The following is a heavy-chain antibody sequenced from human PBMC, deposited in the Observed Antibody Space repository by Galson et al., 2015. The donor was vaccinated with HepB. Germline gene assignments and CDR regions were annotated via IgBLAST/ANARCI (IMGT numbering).Heavy chain of an antibody. CDR2: ISAGNGHT. Sequence: SVKVSCKASGYTFTNHVMHWVRQAPGQRPGWMGWISAGNGHTRYSQKFQGRLTITRDTSASTVYMELRSLRSGDTAVYYCARAPYSSGWYNWFDLWGLGTLGSVAS. V-gene: IGHV1-3*01. J-gene: IGHJ5*02. CDR3: ARAPYSSGWYNWFDL. CDR1: GYTFTNHV. D-gene: IGHD6-19*01.